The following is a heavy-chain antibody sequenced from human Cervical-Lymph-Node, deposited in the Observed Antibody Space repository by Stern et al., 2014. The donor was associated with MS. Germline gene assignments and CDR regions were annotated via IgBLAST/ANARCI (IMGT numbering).Heavy chain of an antibody. Sequence: VQLVESGGGVVQPGRSLRLSCAASGSTFSSYCMHWVRQAPGKGLERVAVISYDGRINYYADSVKGRFPISRANSKNTLYLQMNSLRAEDTAVYYCATARLGYCSSNSCYTVDYWGQGTLVTVSS. V-gene: IGHV3-30*03. J-gene: IGHJ4*02. CDR3: ATARLGYCSSNSCYTVDY. CDR2: ISYDGRIN. D-gene: IGHD2-2*02. CDR1: GSTFSSYC.